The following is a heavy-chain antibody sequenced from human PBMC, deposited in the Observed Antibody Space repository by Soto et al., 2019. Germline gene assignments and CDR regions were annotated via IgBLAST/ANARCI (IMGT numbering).Heavy chain of an antibody. CDR2: IYHSGST. CDR1: GGSISSGGYS. J-gene: IGHJ5*02. CDR3: ARGYGGNWFDP. V-gene: IGHV4-30-2*01. D-gene: IGHD4-17*01. Sequence: SETLSLTCAVSGGSISSGGYSWSWIRQPPGKGLEWIGYIYHSGSTYYNPSLKSRVTISVDRSKNQFSLKLSSVTAADTAVYYCARGYGGNWFDPWGQETLVTVSS.